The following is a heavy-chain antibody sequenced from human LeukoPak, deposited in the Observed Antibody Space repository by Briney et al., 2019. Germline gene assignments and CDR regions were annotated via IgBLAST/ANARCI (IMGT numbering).Heavy chain of an antibody. J-gene: IGHJ3*02. Sequence: ASVKVSCKASGYTFTSYGISWVRQAPGKGLEWMGGFDPEDGETIYAQKFQGRVTMTEDTSTDTAYMELSSLRSEDTAVYYCASWGYYDSSGYAFDIWGQGTMVTVSS. V-gene: IGHV1-24*01. CDR3: ASWGYYDSSGYAFDI. CDR1: GYTFTSYG. D-gene: IGHD3-22*01. CDR2: FDPEDGET.